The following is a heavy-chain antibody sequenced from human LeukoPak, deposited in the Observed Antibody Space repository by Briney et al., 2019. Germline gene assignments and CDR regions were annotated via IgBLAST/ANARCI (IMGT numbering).Heavy chain of an antibody. Sequence: SETLSLTCTVSGASMSSYYWTWIRQPPGKGLEWIGYIYSSGSTNSNPSLRSRVTISVDTSKNQFSLNLNSVTAADTAVYYCARGGAAGLADWGQGTLVTVSS. CDR3: ARGGAAGLAD. CDR1: GASMSSYY. D-gene: IGHD1-14*01. V-gene: IGHV4-59*01. CDR2: IYSSGST. J-gene: IGHJ4*02.